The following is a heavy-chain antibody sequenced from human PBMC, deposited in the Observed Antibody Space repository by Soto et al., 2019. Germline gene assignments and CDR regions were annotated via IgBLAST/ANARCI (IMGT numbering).Heavy chain of an antibody. V-gene: IGHV3-23*01. CDR2: ISGRGGST. D-gene: IGHD4-17*01. CDR3: AKPATTLYYYYYMDV. Sequence: GGSLRLSCAASGLTFSSYAMNWVRQAPGKGLEWVSVISGRGGSTNYADSVKGRFTISRDNSKNTLYLQMNSLRAEDTAVNYCAKPATTLYYYYYMDVWGKGAAVTVSS. J-gene: IGHJ6*03. CDR1: GLTFSSYA.